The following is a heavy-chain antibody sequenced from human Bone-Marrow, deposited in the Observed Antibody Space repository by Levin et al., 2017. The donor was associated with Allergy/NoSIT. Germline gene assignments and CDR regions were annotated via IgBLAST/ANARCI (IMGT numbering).Heavy chain of an antibody. CDR1: GFTFSNCN. D-gene: IGHD5-12*01. Sequence: PGGSLRLSCSASGFTFSNCNMHWVRQVSGRGLEHVSAISADGSRTLYEDTMEGRFTISRDNSKSTLYLQMNSLRPEDTAVYYCVKYSGYDYFLDFWGQGALVTVSS. CDR2: ISADGSRT. V-gene: IGHV3-64D*06. CDR3: VKYSGYDYFLDF. J-gene: IGHJ4*02.